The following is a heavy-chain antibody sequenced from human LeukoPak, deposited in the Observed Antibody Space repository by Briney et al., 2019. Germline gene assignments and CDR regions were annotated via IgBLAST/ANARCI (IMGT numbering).Heavy chain of an antibody. Sequence: SETLSLTCTVSGGSLNNHYWSWVRQPPGKALEWIGYISHTGNTRSHPSLKSRVTISVDTSKNQFSLKPGSVTAADTAVYYCARDVGYGPYYYYMDVWGKGTTVTVSS. CDR1: GGSLNNHY. CDR2: ISHTGNT. CDR3: ARDVGYGPYYYYMDV. D-gene: IGHD5-18*01. V-gene: IGHV4-59*11. J-gene: IGHJ6*03.